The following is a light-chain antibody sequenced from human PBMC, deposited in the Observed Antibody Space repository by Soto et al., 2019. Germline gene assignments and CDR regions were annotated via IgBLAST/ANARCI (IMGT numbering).Light chain of an antibody. Sequence: DIQMTQSPSTLSASVGDRVTITCRASQSISSWLAWYQQKPGKAPKLLIYKAPNLETGVPSRFSGSGSGTEFTLTISSLQPDDFATYYCQHYSGYPWTFGQGNKVEIK. CDR2: KAP. V-gene: IGKV1-5*03. CDR1: QSISSW. CDR3: QHYSGYPWT. J-gene: IGKJ1*01.